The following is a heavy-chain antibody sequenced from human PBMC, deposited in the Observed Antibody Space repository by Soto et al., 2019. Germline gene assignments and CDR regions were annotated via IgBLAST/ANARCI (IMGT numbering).Heavy chain of an antibody. Sequence: SETLSLTCAVSGGSISSSNWWSWVRQPPGKGLEWIGEISHSGTTNYNPSLKSRVTISLDTSKNQFSLKLTSVTAADTAVYYCARGSLWFGALGADDPWGQGTLVTVSS. D-gene: IGHD3-10*01. CDR1: GGSISSSNW. CDR3: ARGSLWFGALGADDP. CDR2: ISHSGTT. J-gene: IGHJ5*02. V-gene: IGHV4-4*02.